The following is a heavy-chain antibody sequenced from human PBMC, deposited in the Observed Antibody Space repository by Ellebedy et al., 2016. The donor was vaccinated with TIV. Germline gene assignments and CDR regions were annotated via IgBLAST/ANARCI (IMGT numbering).Heavy chain of an antibody. V-gene: IGHV3-23*01. CDR1: GFTFISHA. CDR3: ARRAANWGFFDY. Sequence: GGSLRLSCAASGFTFISHAMNWVRQAPGKGLEWVSTVSGSGDKTWYADAVKGRFTISRDNSKNTLSMQINSLRAEDTAVYYCARRAANWGFFDYWGQGTLVTVSS. CDR2: VSGSGDKT. D-gene: IGHD7-27*01. J-gene: IGHJ4*02.